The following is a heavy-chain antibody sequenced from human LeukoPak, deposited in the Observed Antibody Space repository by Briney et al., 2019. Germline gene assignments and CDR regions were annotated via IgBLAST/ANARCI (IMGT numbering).Heavy chain of an antibody. CDR3: ARQVRD. CDR1: GGSISSGSYY. Sequence: PSETLSLTCTVSGGSISSGSYYWSWIRQPAGKGLELIGRIFTSGRTNYNPSLKSRVTISLDTSKNQFSLKLSSVTAADTAVYYCARQVRDWGQGALVTVSS. CDR2: IFTSGRT. D-gene: IGHD3-10*01. V-gene: IGHV4-61*02. J-gene: IGHJ4*02.